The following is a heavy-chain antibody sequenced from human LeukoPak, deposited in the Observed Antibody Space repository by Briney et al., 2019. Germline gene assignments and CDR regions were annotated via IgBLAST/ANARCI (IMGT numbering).Heavy chain of an antibody. D-gene: IGHD2-21*01. V-gene: IGHV1-3*01. CDR3: ARDDCGDTCYPGGY. J-gene: IGHJ4*02. CDR2: INAGNGDT. Sequence: ASVKVSCKASGNTFTNYVVHWVRQAPGQRPEWMGWINAGNGDTKYSQNFQGRVTITRDTSASTAYMELSSLTSEDTALYYCARDDCGDTCYPGGYWGQGTLVTVSS. CDR1: GNTFTNYV.